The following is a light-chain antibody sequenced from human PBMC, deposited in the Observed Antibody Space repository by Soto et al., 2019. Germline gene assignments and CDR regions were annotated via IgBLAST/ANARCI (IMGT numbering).Light chain of an antibody. Sequence: EIVLTQSPGTLSLSPGERATLSCRASQSISSNLAWYQQKPGQAPRLLIYGASTRATGIPVRFSGSGSGTEFTLTISSLQSEDFAVYHCQQYNNWPRTFGQGTKVEIK. CDR2: GAS. J-gene: IGKJ1*01. CDR3: QQYNNWPRT. V-gene: IGKV3-15*01. CDR1: QSISSN.